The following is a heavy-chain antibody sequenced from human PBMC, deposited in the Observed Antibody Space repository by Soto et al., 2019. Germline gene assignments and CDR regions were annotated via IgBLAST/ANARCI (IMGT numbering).Heavy chain of an antibody. CDR1: GFTFTSSA. V-gene: IGHV1-58*01. Sequence: ASVKVSCKASGFTFTSSAVQWVRQARGQRLEWIGWVVVGSGNTNYAQKFQERVTITRDMSTSTAYMELSSLRSEDTAVYYCAADRGPNYGMDVWSQGTTVTVSS. J-gene: IGHJ6*02. CDR3: AADRGPNYGMDV. CDR2: VVVGSGNT. D-gene: IGHD3-10*01.